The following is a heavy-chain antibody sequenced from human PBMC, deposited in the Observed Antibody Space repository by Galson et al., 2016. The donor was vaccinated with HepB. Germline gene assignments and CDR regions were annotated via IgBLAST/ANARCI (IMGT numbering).Heavy chain of an antibody. CDR2: IGTAGDT. V-gene: IGHV3-13*01. D-gene: IGHD3-10*01. CDR1: GFTFRTYD. J-gene: IGHJ6*02. Sequence: SLRLSCAASGFTFRTYDMHWVRQAKTKGLEWVSAIGTAGDTYYPDSVKGRFTISRENAKNSLYLQMNSLRAGDTAVYYCARGPYRRSSFYYGRDVWGQGTTVTVSS. CDR3: ARGPYRRSSFYYGRDV.